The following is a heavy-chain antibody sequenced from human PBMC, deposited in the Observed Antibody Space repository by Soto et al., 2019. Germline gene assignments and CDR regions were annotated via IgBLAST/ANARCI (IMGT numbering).Heavy chain of an antibody. V-gene: IGHV3-7*01. CDR3: AREGIVVVVAAPLDY. Sequence: RRLSCAASGFTFSSYWMSWVRQAPGKGLEWVANIKQDGSEKYYVDSVKGRFTISRDNAKNSLYLQMNSLRAEDTAVYYCAREGIVVVVAAPLDYWGQGTLVTVSS. CDR1: GFTFSSYW. D-gene: IGHD2-15*01. J-gene: IGHJ4*02. CDR2: IKQDGSEK.